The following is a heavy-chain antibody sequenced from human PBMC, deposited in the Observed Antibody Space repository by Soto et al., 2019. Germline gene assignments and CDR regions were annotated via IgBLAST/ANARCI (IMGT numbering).Heavy chain of an antibody. CDR2: IYGGGST. D-gene: IGHD3-16*01. V-gene: IGHV3-53*01. J-gene: IGHJ3*02. CDR3: ARERYGDPGVFDI. CDR1: GFTVSSNY. Sequence: VGSLRLSCAASGFTVSSNYMSYVRQAPGKGLEWVSVIYGGGSTYYADSVKGRFTISRDNSKNTLYLQMISLRAEDTAVYYCARERYGDPGVFDIWGQGTMVTVSS.